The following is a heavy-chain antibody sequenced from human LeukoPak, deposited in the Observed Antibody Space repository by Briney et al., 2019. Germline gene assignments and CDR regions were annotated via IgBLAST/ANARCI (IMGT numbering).Heavy chain of an antibody. J-gene: IGHJ5*02. D-gene: IGHD1-26*01. CDR1: GFTFDDYA. V-gene: IGHV3-9*03. CDR2: ISWNSGSI. CDR3: AKGSGIKAPVGGLDP. Sequence: PEGSLRLSCAASGFTFDDYAMHWVRQAPGKGLEWVSGISWNSGSIGYADSVKGRFTISRDNAKNSLYLQMNSLRAEDMALYYCAKGSGIKAPVGGLDPWGQGTLVTVSS.